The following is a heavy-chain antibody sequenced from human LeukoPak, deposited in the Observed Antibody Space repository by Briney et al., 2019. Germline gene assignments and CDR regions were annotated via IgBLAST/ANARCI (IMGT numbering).Heavy chain of an antibody. V-gene: IGHV1-69*04. CDR3: AREKPPRQQLVSEP. CDR1: GGTFSSYA. J-gene: IGHJ5*02. Sequence: SVKVSCKASGGTFSSYAISWVRQAPGQGLEWMGRIIPILGIANYAQKFQGRVTITADKSTSTAYMELSSLRSEDTAVYYCAREKPPRQQLVSEPRGQGTLVTVSS. D-gene: IGHD6-13*01. CDR2: IIPILGIA.